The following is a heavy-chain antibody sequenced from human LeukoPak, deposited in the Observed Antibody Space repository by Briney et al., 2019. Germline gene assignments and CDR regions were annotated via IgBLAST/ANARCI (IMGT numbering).Heavy chain of an antibody. J-gene: IGHJ6*02. Sequence: SETLSLTCTVSGGSISSYYWSWIRQPPGKGLEWIGYIYYSGSTNYNPSLKSRVTISVGTSKNQFSLKLSSVTAADTAVYYCARGSESSSSWYYYYYYGMDVWGQGTTVTVSS. D-gene: IGHD6-13*01. CDR1: GGSISSYY. CDR2: IYYSGST. CDR3: ARGSESSSSWYYYYYYGMDV. V-gene: IGHV4-59*01.